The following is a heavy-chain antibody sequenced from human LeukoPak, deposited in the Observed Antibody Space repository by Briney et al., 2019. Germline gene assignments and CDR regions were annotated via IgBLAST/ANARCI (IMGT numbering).Heavy chain of an antibody. Sequence: GGSLRLSCAASGFTFSDYYMSWIRQAPGKGLGWVSYISSSGSTIYYADSVKGRFTISRDNAENSLYLQMNSLRAEDTAVYHCARGSSGWNDDYWGQGTLVTVSS. CDR1: GFTFSDYY. D-gene: IGHD6-19*01. V-gene: IGHV3-11*01. CDR2: ISSSGSTI. CDR3: ARGSSGWNDDY. J-gene: IGHJ4*02.